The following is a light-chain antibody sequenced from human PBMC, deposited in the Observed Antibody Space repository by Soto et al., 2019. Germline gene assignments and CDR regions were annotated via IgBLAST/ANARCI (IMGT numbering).Light chain of an antibody. CDR3: SAYSRGSTLLL. J-gene: IGLJ3*02. CDR1: ERDVGGYDY. V-gene: IGLV2-14*03. CDR2: GVS. Sequence: QSALTQPASVSGSPGQSITISCTGSERDVGGYDYVSWYQQHPGKAPKLMIYGVSTRPSGVSNRFSGSKSGYTASLTISGLQAEDEADYYCSAYSRGSTLLLFGGGTKVTVL.